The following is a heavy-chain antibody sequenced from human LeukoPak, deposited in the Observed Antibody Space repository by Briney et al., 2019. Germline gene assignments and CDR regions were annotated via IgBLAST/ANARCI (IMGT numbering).Heavy chain of an antibody. J-gene: IGHJ4*02. Sequence: SETLSLTCTVSGGSISSSSYYWGWIRQPPGKGLEWIGSIYYSGTTYYNPSLKSRVTISVDTSKTQFSLKLSSVTAADTAVYYCASGGALVATLAYWGQGILVTVSS. CDR3: ASGGALVATLAY. D-gene: IGHD5-12*01. CDR1: GGSISSSSYY. CDR2: IYYSGTT. V-gene: IGHV4-39*07.